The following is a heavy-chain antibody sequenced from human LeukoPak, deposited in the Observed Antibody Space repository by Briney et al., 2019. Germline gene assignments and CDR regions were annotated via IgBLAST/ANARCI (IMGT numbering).Heavy chain of an antibody. D-gene: IGHD4-17*01. CDR1: GFTFSSHS. J-gene: IGHJ4*02. V-gene: IGHV3-21*01. CDR2: ISSSSTYI. CDR3: VRGGGPDYGDYTFDY. Sequence: GGSLRLSCAASGFTFSSHSMNWVRQAPGKGLEWVSSISSSSTYIYYADSVKGRFTISRDNAKNSLYLQMNSLRAEDTAVYYCVRGGGPDYGDYTFDYWGQGTLVTVSS.